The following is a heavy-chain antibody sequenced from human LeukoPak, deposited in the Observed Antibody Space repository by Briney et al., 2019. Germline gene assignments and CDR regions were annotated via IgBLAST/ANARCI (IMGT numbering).Heavy chain of an antibody. CDR3: AREGGHGAFDI. CDR1: GFTFSSYG. Sequence: PGGSLRLSCAASGFTFSSYGMHWVRQAPGKGLEWVAFILYDGSNKYYADSVKGRFTISRDNAKNSLYLQMNSLRAEDTAVYYCAREGGHGAFDIWGQGTMVTVSS. CDR2: ILYDGSNK. J-gene: IGHJ3*02. V-gene: IGHV3-30*02.